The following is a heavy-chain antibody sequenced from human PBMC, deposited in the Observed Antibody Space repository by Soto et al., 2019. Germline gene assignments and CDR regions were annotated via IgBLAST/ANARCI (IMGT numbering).Heavy chain of an antibody. Sequence: PSETLSLTCTVSGGSISSYYWSWIRQPPGKGLELIGYIYYSGSTNYNPSLKSRVTISVDTSKNKFSLKLSSVTAAETAVYYCAREDPSGWFDPWGQGTLVTVSS. CDR2: IYYSGST. D-gene: IGHD1-26*01. J-gene: IGHJ5*02. V-gene: IGHV4-59*01. CDR3: AREDPSGWFDP. CDR1: GGSISSYY.